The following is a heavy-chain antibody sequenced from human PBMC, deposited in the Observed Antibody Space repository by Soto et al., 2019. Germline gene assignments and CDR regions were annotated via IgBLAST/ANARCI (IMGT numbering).Heavy chain of an antibody. Sequence: SGPTLVNPTQTLTLTCTFSGFSLSTSGVGVGWIRQPPGKALEWLALIYWDDDKRYSPSLKSRLTITKDTSKNQVVLTMTNMDPVDTATYYCAHSGWGRCSGGSCYLTPFDYWCQGTLVTVSS. CDR2: IYWDDDK. CDR3: AHSGWGRCSGGSCYLTPFDY. V-gene: IGHV2-5*02. J-gene: IGHJ4*02. D-gene: IGHD2-15*01. CDR1: GFSLSTSGVG.